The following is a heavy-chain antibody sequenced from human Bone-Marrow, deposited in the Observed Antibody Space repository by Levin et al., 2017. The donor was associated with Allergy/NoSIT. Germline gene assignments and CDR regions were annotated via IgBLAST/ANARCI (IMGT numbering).Heavy chain of an antibody. CDR3: AKPLQLLYDAFHF. D-gene: IGHD1-1*01. CDR1: GFIFDDYA. CDR2: ISWNSATI. J-gene: IGHJ3*01. Sequence: GGSLRLSCVASGFIFDDYAMHWVRQAPGKGLEWVSGISWNSATISYAGSVRGRFIISRDNARNTLYLQMSSLRPEDTAIYFCAKPLQLLYDAFHFWGKGTAVTVSS. V-gene: IGHV3-9*01.